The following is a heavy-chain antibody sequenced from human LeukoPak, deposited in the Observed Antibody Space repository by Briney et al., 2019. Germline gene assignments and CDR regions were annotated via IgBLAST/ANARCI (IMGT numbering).Heavy chain of an antibody. CDR1: GFSFSSYW. V-gene: IGHV3-7*02. CDR2: IKEDGSEN. Sequence: GGSLRLSCAASGFSFSSYWMSWVRQAPGKGLEWVANIKEDGSENYYVDSVKGRFTISRDNAKNSLYLQMNSLRAEDTAVYYCARGYCSSTSCYFDSWGLGTLVTVSS. CDR3: ARGYCSSTSCYFDS. D-gene: IGHD2-2*01. J-gene: IGHJ4*02.